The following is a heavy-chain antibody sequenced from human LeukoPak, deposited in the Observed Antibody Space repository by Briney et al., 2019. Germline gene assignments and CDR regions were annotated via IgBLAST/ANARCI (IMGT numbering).Heavy chain of an antibody. CDR3: TGAWHFDERSGYFDL. CDR2: INSRSSTI. D-gene: IGHD3-22*01. Sequence: GGSLRLSCAASGFTFSSYEMNWVRQAPGKGLEWISYINSRSSTIYYADPVKGRFTISRDNVKNSLYLQMNSLRTEDTAIYYCTGAWHFDERSGYFDLWGQGSLVTVSS. J-gene: IGHJ4*02. CDR1: GFTFSSYE. V-gene: IGHV3-48*03.